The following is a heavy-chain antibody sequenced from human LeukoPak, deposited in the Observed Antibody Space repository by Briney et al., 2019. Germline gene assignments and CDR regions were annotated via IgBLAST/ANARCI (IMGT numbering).Heavy chain of an antibody. J-gene: IGHJ3*02. CDR2: MSSSSSTI. CDR1: GFTFSSYS. V-gene: IGHV3-48*02. CDR3: ARRDIVVVPASILGAFDI. D-gene: IGHD2-2*02. Sequence: GGSLRLSCAASGFTFSSYSMNWVRQAPGKGLEWVSHMSSSSSTIYYADSVKGGFTISRENTKNSLYLKMNSLRDKDTDLYYCARRDIVVVPASILGAFDIWGQGTMVTVSS.